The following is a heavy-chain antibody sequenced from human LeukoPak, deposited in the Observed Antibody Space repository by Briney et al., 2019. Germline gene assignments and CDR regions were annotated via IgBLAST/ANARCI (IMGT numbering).Heavy chain of an antibody. CDR1: GFTFSSYT. V-gene: IGHV3-64*01. J-gene: IGHJ4*02. CDR3: ARWRHSSGYYYYD. Sequence: GGSLRLSCAASGFTFSSYTMHWVRQAPGKGLEYVSAISSNGGSIYYANSVKGRFTISRDNSKNTLYLQMGSLRAEDMAVYYCARWRHSSGYYYYDWGQGTLVTVSS. D-gene: IGHD3-22*01. CDR2: ISSNGGSI.